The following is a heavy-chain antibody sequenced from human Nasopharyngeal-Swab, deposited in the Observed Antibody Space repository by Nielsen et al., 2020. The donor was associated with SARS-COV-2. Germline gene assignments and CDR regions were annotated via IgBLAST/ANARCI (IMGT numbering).Heavy chain of an antibody. CDR2: INHSGST. CDR3: ERGKRKKRTFDI. J-gene: IGHJ3*02. CDR1: GGSFSGYY. V-gene: IGHV4-34*01. Sequence: SETLSLTCAVYGGSFSGYYWSWIRQPPGKGLEWIGEINHSGSTNYNPSLKSRVTISVDTSRNQFSLKRSSGTEEETAGEEGERGKRKKRTFDIWGQGTMVTVSS.